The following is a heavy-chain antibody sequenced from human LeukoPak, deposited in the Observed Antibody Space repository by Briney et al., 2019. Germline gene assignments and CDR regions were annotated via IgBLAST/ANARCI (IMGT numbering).Heavy chain of an antibody. CDR3: AGGYDILNY. J-gene: IGHJ4*02. Sequence: GGSLRLSCAASGFTFSNYDMHWVRQAPGKGLEWVAVISYDGTNKYYADSVKGRFTISRDNTKSTLYLQMNSLRAEDTAVYYCAGGYDILNYWGQGTLVTVSS. V-gene: IGHV3-30*03. CDR2: ISYDGTNK. D-gene: IGHD3-9*01. CDR1: GFTFSNYD.